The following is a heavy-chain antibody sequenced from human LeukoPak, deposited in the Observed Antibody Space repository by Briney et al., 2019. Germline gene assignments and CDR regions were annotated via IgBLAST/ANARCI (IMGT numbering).Heavy chain of an antibody. J-gene: IGHJ4*02. D-gene: IGHD2-15*01. CDR2: INPNSGGT. Sequence: GASVKVSCEASGYTFTGYYMHWVRQAPGQGLEWMGWINPNSGGTNYAQKFQGRVTMTRDTSISTAYMELSRLRPDDTAVYYCARDLKSASGSQFDYWGQGTLVTVSS. V-gene: IGHV1-2*02. CDR1: GYTFTGYY. CDR3: ARDLKSASGSQFDY.